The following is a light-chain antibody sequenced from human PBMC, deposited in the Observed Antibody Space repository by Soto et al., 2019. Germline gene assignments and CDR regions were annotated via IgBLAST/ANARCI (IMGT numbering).Light chain of an antibody. CDR1: HSVSDY. V-gene: IGKV3-11*01. CDR3: EQRSNWPPYT. J-gene: IGKJ2*01. CDR2: DAS. Sequence: EIVLTKSPATLSLSPGEIATLSCRASHSVSDYLAWYQQKPGQAPRLLIYDASNRATGIPARYSGSGSGTGFTLAISSLEPEDFGVYCCEQRSNWPPYTLGQGTKLEIK.